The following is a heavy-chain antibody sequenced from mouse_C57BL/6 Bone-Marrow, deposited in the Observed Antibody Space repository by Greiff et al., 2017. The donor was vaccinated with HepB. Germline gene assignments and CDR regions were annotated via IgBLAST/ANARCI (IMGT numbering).Heavy chain of an antibody. CDR3: TGSSYPYYYAMDY. Sequence: EVKVEESGGGLVQPGGSMKLSCVASGFTFSNYWMNWVRQSPEKGLEWVAQIRLKSDNYATHYAESVKGRFTISRDDSKSSVYLQMNNLRAEDTGIYYCTGSSYPYYYAMDYWGQGTSVTVSS. CDR1: GFTFSNYW. V-gene: IGHV6-3*01. CDR2: IRLKSDNYAT. J-gene: IGHJ4*01. D-gene: IGHD1-1*01.